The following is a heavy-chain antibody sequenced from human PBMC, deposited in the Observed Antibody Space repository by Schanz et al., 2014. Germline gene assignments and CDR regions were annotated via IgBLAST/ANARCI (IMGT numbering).Heavy chain of an antibody. Sequence: QVQLVQSGAEGKKPGSSVKVPCKAFRSPFSSYIISWVRQARGQGLEWVGRFIPILDVGNYAQQFQGRVTFTADKSTSTAYMELSSLRYEDTALYYCARGTMPGTFDIWGQGTMVTVSS. J-gene: IGHJ3*02. CDR2: FIPILDVG. CDR3: ARGTMPGTFDI. V-gene: IGHV1-69*09. CDR1: RSPFSSYI. D-gene: IGHD2-2*01.